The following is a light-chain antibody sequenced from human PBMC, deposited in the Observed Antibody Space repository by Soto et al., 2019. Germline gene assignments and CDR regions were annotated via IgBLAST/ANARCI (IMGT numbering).Light chain of an antibody. J-gene: IGKJ1*01. CDR2: AAS. CDR3: QEYQSYSRR. CDR1: QGIGSY. Sequence: IQLTQSPSSLSASVGDRVTITCRASQGIGSYLAWYQQKPGEAPKLLIYAASSLQSGVPSRFSGSGSGTEFTLTISSLKPDDFATYYCQEYQSYSRRFGQGTKVDIK. V-gene: IGKV1-9*01.